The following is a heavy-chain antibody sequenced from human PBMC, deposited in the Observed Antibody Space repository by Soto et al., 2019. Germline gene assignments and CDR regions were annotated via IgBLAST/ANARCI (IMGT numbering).Heavy chain of an antibody. J-gene: IGHJ6*02. Sequence: QVQLVQSGAEVKKPGASVQVSCRASGYTFTDYYMHWVRLAPGQGLEWMGWINPNSGETNYPQKFQGRVSLTSDTSLSTAYMELTSLRSDDTAVYYCATMIYYYDALDVWGQGTTVTVSS. CDR2: INPNSGET. CDR1: GYTFTDYY. D-gene: IGHD3-16*01. V-gene: IGHV1-2*02. CDR3: ATMIYYYDALDV.